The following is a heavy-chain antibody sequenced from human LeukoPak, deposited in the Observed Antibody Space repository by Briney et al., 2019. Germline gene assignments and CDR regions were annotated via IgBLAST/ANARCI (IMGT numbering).Heavy chain of an antibody. D-gene: IGHD7-27*01. J-gene: IGHJ3*02. CDR1: GFTFSSYS. CDR3: ARELNWGAIDAFDI. CDR2: ISSSSSTI. V-gene: IGHV3-48*01. Sequence: SGGSLRLSCAASGFTFSSYSMNWVRQAPGKGLEWVSYISSSSSTIYYADSVKGRFTISRDNAKNSLYLQMNSLRAEDTAVYYCARELNWGAIDAFDIWGQGTMVTVSS.